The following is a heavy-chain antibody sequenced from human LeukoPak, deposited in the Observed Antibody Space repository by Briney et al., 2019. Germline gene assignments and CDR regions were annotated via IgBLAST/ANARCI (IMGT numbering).Heavy chain of an antibody. Sequence: PGGSLRLSCAASGFTFNTYNMDWVRQAPGKGLEWVSYISSRSDVIYYAGSAKGRFTISRDNVKNSLYLQMNSLRAEDTAVYYCARDGSRGYDMDYWGQGTLVTVSS. CDR3: ARDGSRGYDMDY. CDR2: ISSRSDVI. J-gene: IGHJ4*02. D-gene: IGHD3-10*01. CDR1: GFTFNTYN. V-gene: IGHV3-48*01.